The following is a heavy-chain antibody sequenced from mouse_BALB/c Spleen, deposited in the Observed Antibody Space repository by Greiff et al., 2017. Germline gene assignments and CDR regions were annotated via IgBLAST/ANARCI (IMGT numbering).Heavy chain of an antibody. CDR2: IYPYNGGT. V-gene: IGHV1S29*02. J-gene: IGHJ3*01. Sequence: EVQLQQSGPELVKPGASVKISCKASGYTFTDYNMHWVKQSHGKSLEWIGYIYPYNGGTGYNQKFKSKATLTVDNSSSTAYMELRSLTSEDSAVYYCARSRGYYPWFAYWGQGTLVTVSA. D-gene: IGHD2-3*01. CDR3: ARSRGYYPWFAY. CDR1: GYTFTDYN.